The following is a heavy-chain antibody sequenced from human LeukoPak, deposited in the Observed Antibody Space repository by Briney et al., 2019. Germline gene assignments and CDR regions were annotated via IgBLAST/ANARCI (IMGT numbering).Heavy chain of an antibody. CDR3: ARDFDYRADY. CDR1: GFTFSSHS. CDR2: ISSSSSTI. Sequence: GGSLRLSCAASGFTFSSHSMNWVRQAPGKGLEWVSYISSSSSTIYYADSVKGRFTISRDNAKNSLYLQMNSLRAEDTAVYYCARDFDYRADYWGQGTLVTVS. D-gene: IGHD4/OR15-4a*01. J-gene: IGHJ4*02. V-gene: IGHV3-48*01.